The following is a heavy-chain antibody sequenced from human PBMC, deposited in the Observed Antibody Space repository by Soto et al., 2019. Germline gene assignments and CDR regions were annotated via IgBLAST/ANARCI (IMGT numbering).Heavy chain of an antibody. Sequence: QVQLVQSGAEVKKPGSSVKVSCKASGGTFSSYAISWVRQAPGQGLEWMGGIIPIFGTANYAQKFQGRVTITADESTSTAYMELSSLRSEDTAVYYCARDRAGYSSGWYYGMDVWGQGTTVTASS. V-gene: IGHV1-69*01. CDR2: IIPIFGTA. J-gene: IGHJ6*02. CDR1: GGTFSSYA. D-gene: IGHD6-19*01. CDR3: ARDRAGYSSGWYYGMDV.